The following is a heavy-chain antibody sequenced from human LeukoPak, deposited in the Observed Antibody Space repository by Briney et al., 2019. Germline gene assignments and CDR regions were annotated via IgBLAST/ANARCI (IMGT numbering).Heavy chain of an antibody. CDR1: GYSFTSYW. CDR3: ARLADIVVIPAAIWGFNWFDP. V-gene: IGHV5-51*01. D-gene: IGHD2-2*02. Sequence: GESLKISCKGSGYSFTSYWIGWVRQMPGKGLEWMGIINPGDSDTRYSPSFQGQVTSSADKSISTAYLQWTSLKASDTAIYYCARLADIVVIPAAIWGFNWFDPWGQGTLVTVSS. CDR2: INPGDSDT. J-gene: IGHJ5*02.